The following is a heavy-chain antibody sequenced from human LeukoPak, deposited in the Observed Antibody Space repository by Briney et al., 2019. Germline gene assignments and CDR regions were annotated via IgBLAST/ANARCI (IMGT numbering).Heavy chain of an antibody. V-gene: IGHV3-21*01. CDR2: ISSSSSYI. Sequence: GGSLRLSCAASGFTFSSYSMNWVRQAPGKGLEWVSSISSSSSYIYYADSVKGRFTISRDNAKNSLYLQMNRLRAEDTAVYYCARDLEYCSGGSCYDWFDPWGQGTLVTVSS. CDR3: ARDLEYCSGGSCYDWFDP. D-gene: IGHD2-15*01. J-gene: IGHJ5*02. CDR1: GFTFSSYS.